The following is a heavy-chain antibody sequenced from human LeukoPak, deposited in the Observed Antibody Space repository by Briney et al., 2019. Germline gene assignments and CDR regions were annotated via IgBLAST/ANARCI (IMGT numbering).Heavy chain of an antibody. CDR1: GFTFSSYG. CDR3: AKVAGGGYYDSSGYPELDY. V-gene: IGHV3-30*18. Sequence: PGGSLRLSCAASGFTFSSYGMHWVRQAPGKGLEWVAVISYDGSNKYYADSVKGRFTISRDNSKNTLYLQMNSLRAEDTAVYYCAKVAGGGYYDSSGYPELDYWGQGTLVTVSS. J-gene: IGHJ4*02. D-gene: IGHD3-22*01. CDR2: ISYDGSNK.